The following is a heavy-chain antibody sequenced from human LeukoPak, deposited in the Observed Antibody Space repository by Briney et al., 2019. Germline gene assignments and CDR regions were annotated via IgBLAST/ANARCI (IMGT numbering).Heavy chain of an antibody. CDR1: GYTFSSYE. J-gene: IGHJ4*02. D-gene: IGHD1-26*01. V-gene: IGHV3-48*03. Sequence: GGSLRLSCVPSGYTFSSYEMKWVRQGPGKGLEWVSYISSSGRTVYYADSVKGRLTISRGNAKDSLYLEMNSLRAEDTAVYYCARQIVGATGLDYWGQGTLVTVSS. CDR3: ARQIVGATGLDY. CDR2: ISSSGRTV.